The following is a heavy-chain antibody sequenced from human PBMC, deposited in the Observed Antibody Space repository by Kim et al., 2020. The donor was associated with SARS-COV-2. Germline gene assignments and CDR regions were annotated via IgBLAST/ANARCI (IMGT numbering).Heavy chain of an antibody. V-gene: IGHV3-30*04. CDR2: ISYDGSNK. J-gene: IGHJ5*02. CDR3: ARDKIGYGELGWFDP. D-gene: IGHD4-17*01. Sequence: GGSLRLSCAASGFTFSSYAMHWVRQAPGKGLEWVAVISYDGSNKYYADSVKGRFTISRDNSKNTLYLQMNSLRAEDTAVYYCARDKIGYGELGWFDPWG. CDR1: GFTFSSYA.